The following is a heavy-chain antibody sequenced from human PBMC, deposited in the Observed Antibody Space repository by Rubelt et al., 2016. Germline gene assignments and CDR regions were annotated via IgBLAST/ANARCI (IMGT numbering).Heavy chain of an antibody. V-gene: IGHV1-69*01. J-gene: IGHJ4*02. Sequence: QVQLVQSGAEVKKPGSSVKVSCKASGGTFSSYAISWVRQAPGQGLEWMGGIIPVYGTANYAQKFQGRITTTADESTSTAYMELSSLRSEDTAVYYCATTIAIRPYYFDYWGQGTLVTVSS. CDR3: ATTIAIRPYYFDY. CDR2: IIPVYGTA. D-gene: IGHD6-6*01. CDR1: GGTFSSYA.